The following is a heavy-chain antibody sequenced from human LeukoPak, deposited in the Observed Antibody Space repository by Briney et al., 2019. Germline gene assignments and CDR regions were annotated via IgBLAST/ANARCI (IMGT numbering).Heavy chain of an antibody. CDR1: GGSFSGYY. CDR3: ARGIAGRIAAAGDFDY. Sequence: KASETLSLTCAVYGGSFSGYYWSWIRQPPGKGLEWIGEINHSGSTNYNPSLKSRVTISVDTSKNQFSLKLSSVTAADTAAYYCARGIAGRIAAAGDFDYWGQGTLVTVSS. D-gene: IGHD6-13*01. V-gene: IGHV4-34*01. J-gene: IGHJ4*02. CDR2: INHSGST.